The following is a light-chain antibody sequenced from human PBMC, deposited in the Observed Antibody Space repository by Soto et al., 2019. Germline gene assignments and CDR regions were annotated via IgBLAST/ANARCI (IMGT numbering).Light chain of an antibody. V-gene: IGKV3-20*01. Sequence: EIVLTQSPGTLSLSPGERPTPSCRASQSVSSSYLAWYQQKPGQAPRLLIYGASSRATGIPDRFSGSGSGTDFTLTISRLEPEDFAVYYCQSRVTFGPGTKVDIK. CDR1: QSVSSSY. CDR2: GAS. CDR3: QSRVT. J-gene: IGKJ3*01.